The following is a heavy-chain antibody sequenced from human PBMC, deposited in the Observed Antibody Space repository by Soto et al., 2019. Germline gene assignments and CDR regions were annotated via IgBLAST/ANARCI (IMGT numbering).Heavy chain of an antibody. CDR3: ARGPSSLTRFDY. CDR2: ISYDGSNK. V-gene: IGHV3-30-3*01. J-gene: IGHJ4*02. Sequence: QVQLVESGGGVVQPGRSLRLSCAASGFTFSSYAMHWVCQAPGKGLEWVAVISYDGSNKYYADSVKGRFTISRDKSKNTLYLQMNSLRAKDTAIYYCARGPSSLTRFDYWGQGTLVTVSS. CDR1: GFTFSSYA. D-gene: IGHD2-2*01.